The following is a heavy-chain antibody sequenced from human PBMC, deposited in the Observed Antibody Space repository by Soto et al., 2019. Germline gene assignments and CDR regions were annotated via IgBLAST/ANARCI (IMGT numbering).Heavy chain of an antibody. Sequence: PSETLSLTCTVSVGSISSYYWSWIRQPPGKGLEWIGYIYYSGSTNYNPSLKSRVTISVDTSKNQFSLKLSSVTAADTAVYYCARGYDSSGYYGDYFDYWGQGTLVTVSS. CDR3: ARGYDSSGYYGDYFDY. J-gene: IGHJ4*02. CDR1: VGSISSYY. V-gene: IGHV4-59*01. CDR2: IYYSGST. D-gene: IGHD3-22*01.